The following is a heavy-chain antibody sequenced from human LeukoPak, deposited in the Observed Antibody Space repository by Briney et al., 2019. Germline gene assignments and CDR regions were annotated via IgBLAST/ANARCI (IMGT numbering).Heavy chain of an antibody. D-gene: IGHD1-26*01. CDR2: VFSDGRT. CDR3: VKDYQVGNSPAFGDY. Sequence: PGGSLGLSCAASGITVNTNYMSWVRQAPGKGLEWVSNVFSDGRTFYADSVKGRFTISRDNSRNTMYLQMNSLRVEDTAVYYCVKDYQVGNSPAFGDYWGQGTLVTISS. CDR1: GITVNTNY. J-gene: IGHJ4*02. V-gene: IGHV3-53*01.